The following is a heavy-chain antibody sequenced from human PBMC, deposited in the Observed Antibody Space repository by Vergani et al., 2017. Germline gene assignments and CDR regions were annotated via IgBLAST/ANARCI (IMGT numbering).Heavy chain of an antibody. J-gene: IGHJ6*02. CDR3: AKANPRNSGYDYLYYYHAVDV. CDR1: GFTFNHYA. V-gene: IGHV3-23*01. D-gene: IGHD5-12*01. CDR2: ISGSGGST. Sequence: EVQLLESGGDLVQPGGSLRLSCAASGFTFNHYAMNWVRQAPGKGLEWVSGISGSGGSTYYAGSVKGRFTISRDSSKNTLYLQMNSLSAGDTAVYYCAKANPRNSGYDYLYYYHAVDVWRQGTTVTVSS.